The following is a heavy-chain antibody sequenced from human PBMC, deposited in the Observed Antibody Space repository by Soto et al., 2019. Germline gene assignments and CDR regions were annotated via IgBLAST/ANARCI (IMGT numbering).Heavy chain of an antibody. CDR3: ARGRPIFGVHYSWFDP. Sequence: QVQLVQSGAEVKKPGASVKVSCKASGYTFTGHYMHWVRQAPGQVLEWMGWMNPNSGDTNYAQKFQGWVTMTRDTSISTAYMEVTRLTSDDTAVYYCARGRPIFGVHYSWFDPWGQGTLVIVSS. J-gene: IGHJ5*02. CDR2: MNPNSGDT. D-gene: IGHD3-3*01. CDR1: GYTFTGHY. V-gene: IGHV1-2*04.